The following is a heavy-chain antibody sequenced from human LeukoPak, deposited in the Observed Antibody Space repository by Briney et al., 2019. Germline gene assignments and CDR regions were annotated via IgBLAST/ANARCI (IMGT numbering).Heavy chain of an antibody. CDR1: GFTFSSYA. Sequence: GGSLRLSCAASGFTFSSYAMSWVRQAPGKGLEWVSAISGSGGSTYYADSVKGRFTISRDNSKNTLYLQMNSLRAEDTAVYYCAKDSWIQLWLIDYYYYYYMDVWGKGTTVTVSS. V-gene: IGHV3-23*01. D-gene: IGHD5-18*01. CDR2: ISGSGGST. J-gene: IGHJ6*03. CDR3: AKDSWIQLWLIDYYYYYYMDV.